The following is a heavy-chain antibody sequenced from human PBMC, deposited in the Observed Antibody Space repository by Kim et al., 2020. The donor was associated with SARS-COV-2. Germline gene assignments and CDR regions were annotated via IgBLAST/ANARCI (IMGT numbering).Heavy chain of an antibody. D-gene: IGHD6-13*01. CDR3: ARDFVGQQLVAPYFDY. Sequence: KFQGSVTLTRDTSASTAYMELSSLSSEDTAVYYCARDFVGQQLVAPYFDYWGQGTLVTVSS. J-gene: IGHJ4*02. V-gene: IGHV1-3*01.